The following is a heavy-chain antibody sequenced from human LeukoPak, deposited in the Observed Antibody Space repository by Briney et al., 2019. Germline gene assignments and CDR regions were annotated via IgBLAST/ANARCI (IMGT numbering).Heavy chain of an antibody. CDR2: IYYSGST. CDR1: VGSISSYY. D-gene: IGHD3-22*01. Sequence: SETLSLTCTVSVGSISSYYWSWIRQPPGKGLEWIGYIYYSGSTNYSPSLKSRVTMSGDTSKNQFSLRLSSVTAADTAVYYCARDPTYYQETSGYYAPFWYFDLWGRGTLVTVSS. J-gene: IGHJ2*01. CDR3: ARDPTYYQETSGYYAPFWYFDL. V-gene: IGHV4-59*01.